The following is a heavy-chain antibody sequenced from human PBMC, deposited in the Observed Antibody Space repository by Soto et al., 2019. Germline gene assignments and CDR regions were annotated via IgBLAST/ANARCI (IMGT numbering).Heavy chain of an antibody. CDR1: VFTISSYA. CDR3: AKDKPGTTSFDY. J-gene: IGHJ4*02. D-gene: IGHD1-1*01. Sequence: GSLRLSCSASVFTISSYAMSWVRQAPGKGLEWVSAISDRGDTTHYADSVKGRFTISRDTSKNTLYLQMNTLRAEDTAVYYCAKDKPGTTSFDYWGRGTLVTVSS. CDR2: ISDRGDTT. V-gene: IGHV3-23*01.